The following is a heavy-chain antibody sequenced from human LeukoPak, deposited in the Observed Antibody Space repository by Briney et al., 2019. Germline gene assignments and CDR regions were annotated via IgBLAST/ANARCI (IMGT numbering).Heavy chain of an antibody. CDR3: ARGQDSSGWAYYYYYGIDV. Sequence: SETLSLTCAVYGGSFSGYYWSWLRQPPGKGLEWIGEINHSGSTNYNPSLKSRVTISGDTSKNQFSLKLSSVTAADTAVYYCARGQDSSGWAYYYYYGIDVWGQGTTVTVSS. CDR2: INHSGST. J-gene: IGHJ6*02. V-gene: IGHV4-34*01. D-gene: IGHD6-19*01. CDR1: GGSFSGYY.